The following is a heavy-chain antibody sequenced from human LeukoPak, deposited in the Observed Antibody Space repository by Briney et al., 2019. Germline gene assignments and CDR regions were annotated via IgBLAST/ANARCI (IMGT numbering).Heavy chain of an antibody. CDR1: GGSISSSSYY. Sequence: PSETLSLTCTVSGGSISSSSYYWSWIRQPPGKGLEWIGYIYYSGSTNYNPSLKSRVTISVDTSKNQFSLKLSSVTAADTAVYYCARHYGDYYYYMDVWGKGTTVTISS. CDR3: ARHYGDYYYYMDV. D-gene: IGHD4-17*01. CDR2: IYYSGST. J-gene: IGHJ6*03. V-gene: IGHV4-61*01.